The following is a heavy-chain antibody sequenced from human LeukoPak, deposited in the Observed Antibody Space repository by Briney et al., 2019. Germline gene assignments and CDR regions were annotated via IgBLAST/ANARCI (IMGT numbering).Heavy chain of an antibody. CDR2: IYYSGST. Sequence: SETLSLTCTVSGGSISSYYWSWIRQPPGKGLERIGYIYYSGSTNYNPSLKSRVTISVDTSKNQFSLKLSSVTAADTAVYYCARQWAVWSSGWYYFDYWGQGTLVTVSS. V-gene: IGHV4-59*08. J-gene: IGHJ4*02. D-gene: IGHD6-19*01. CDR3: ARQWAVWSSGWYYFDY. CDR1: GGSISSYY.